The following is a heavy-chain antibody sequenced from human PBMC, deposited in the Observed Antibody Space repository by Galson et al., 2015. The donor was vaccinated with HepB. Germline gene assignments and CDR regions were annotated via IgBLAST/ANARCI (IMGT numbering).Heavy chain of an antibody. CDR3: ARQKNDYYDSSGYYFFDY. D-gene: IGHD3-22*01. CDR1: GGSISSSSYY. CDR2: IYYSGST. J-gene: IGHJ4*02. V-gene: IGHV4-39*01. Sequence: ETLSLTCTVSGGSISSSSYYWGWIRQPPGKGLEWIGSIYYSGSTYYNPSLKSRVTISVDTSKNQFSLKLSSVTAADTAVYYCARQKNDYYDSSGYYFFDYWGQGTLVTVSS.